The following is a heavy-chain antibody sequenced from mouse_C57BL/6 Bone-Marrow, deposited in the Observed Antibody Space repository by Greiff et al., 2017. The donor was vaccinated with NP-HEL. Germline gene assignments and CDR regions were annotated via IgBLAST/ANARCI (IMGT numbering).Heavy chain of an antibody. J-gene: IGHJ1*03. Sequence: VQLQQSGAELVRPGASVKLSCTASGFNIKDDYMHWVKQRPEQGLEWIGWIDPENGDTEYASKFQGKATIPADTSSNTAYLQLSSLTSEDTAVYYCTTERNDGYYWYFDVWGTGTTVTVSS. V-gene: IGHV14-4*01. D-gene: IGHD2-3*01. CDR2: IDPENGDT. CDR3: TTERNDGYYWYFDV. CDR1: GFNIKDDY.